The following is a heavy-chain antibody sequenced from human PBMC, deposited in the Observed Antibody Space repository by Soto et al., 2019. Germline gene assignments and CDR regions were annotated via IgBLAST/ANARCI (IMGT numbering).Heavy chain of an antibody. D-gene: IGHD3-3*01. V-gene: IGHV1-24*01. CDR2: FDPEDGET. J-gene: IGHJ3*02. CDR3: AGITIFGVVIPPFTLGI. CDR1: GYTLAELS. Sequence: ASVKVSCKVSGYTLAELSMQWVRQAPGKGLEWMGGFDPEDGETIYAQKFQGRVTMTEDTSTDTAYMELSSLRSEDTAVYYCAGITIFGVVIPPFTLGIWGQGTMVTVSS.